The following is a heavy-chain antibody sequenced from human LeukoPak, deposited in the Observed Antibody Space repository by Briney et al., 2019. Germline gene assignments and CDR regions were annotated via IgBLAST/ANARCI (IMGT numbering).Heavy chain of an antibody. J-gene: IGHJ5*02. CDR1: GYSFTSYW. V-gene: IGHV5-51*01. CDR3: ARRGGFYYDSSGYWWDNWFDP. Sequence: GESLKISCKGSGYSFTSYWIGWVRQMPGKGLEWMGIIYPGDSDTRYSPSFRGQVTISADKSISTAYLQWSSLKASDTAMYYCARRGGFYYDSSGYWWDNWFDPWGQGTLVTVSS. D-gene: IGHD3-22*01. CDR2: IYPGDSDT.